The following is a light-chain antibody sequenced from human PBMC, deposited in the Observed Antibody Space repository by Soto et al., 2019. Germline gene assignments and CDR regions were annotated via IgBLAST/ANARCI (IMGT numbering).Light chain of an antibody. V-gene: IGKV1-9*01. CDR3: QESYSSTWT. Sequence: IQLTQSPSSLSASVGDRVTITCRASQGISSYLAWYQQKPGKAPKLLIYAASTLQSGVPSRFSGSGSGTDFTLTISRLQPDDSATYYCQESYSSTWTFGQGTKVDI. J-gene: IGKJ1*01. CDR1: QGISSY. CDR2: AAS.